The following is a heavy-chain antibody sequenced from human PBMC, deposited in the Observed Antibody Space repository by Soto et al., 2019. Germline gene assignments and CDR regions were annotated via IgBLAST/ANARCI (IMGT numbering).Heavy chain of an antibody. CDR3: AKDGASGSYPPYYYFGMDV. J-gene: IGHJ6*02. D-gene: IGHD1-26*01. Sequence: EVQLVESGGRVAQPGGSLRLSCAASGFTFSSYAMSWVRQAPGKGLEWVSTISGSGGNAYYADSVKGRFSISRDNSKNTLRLQMNSLRADDTAVYYCAKDGASGSYPPYYYFGMDVWGQGTTVTVSS. CDR2: ISGSGGNA. V-gene: IGHV3-23*04. CDR1: GFTFSSYA.